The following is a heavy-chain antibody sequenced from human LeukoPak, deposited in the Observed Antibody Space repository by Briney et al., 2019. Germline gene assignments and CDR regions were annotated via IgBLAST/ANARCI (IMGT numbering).Heavy chain of an antibody. CDR1: GFTFNSYG. D-gene: IGHD3-22*01. V-gene: IGHV3-30*18. Sequence: GGSLRLPCAASGFTFNSYGMLWVRQAPGKGLEGVADISYDGSNKYYAHSVKGRFTISRDNSKHTLYLKMHTQSAEDTAVYYCAKNGTDDSSGYYYFWGQGTLVTVSS. J-gene: IGHJ4*02. CDR3: AKNGTDDSSGYYYF. CDR2: ISYDGSNK.